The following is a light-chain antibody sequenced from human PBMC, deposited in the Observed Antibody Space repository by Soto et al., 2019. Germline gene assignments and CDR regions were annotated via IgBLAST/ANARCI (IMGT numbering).Light chain of an antibody. CDR3: QQYNSYPLT. J-gene: IGKJ4*01. V-gene: IGKV1-5*03. Sequence: DIQMTQSPSTLSASIGDRVTVTCRASQSISSRLAWYQQKPGKAPKLLMYKASSLESGVPARFSGSGSGTEFSLTISSLQPDDIATYHCQQYNSYPLTFGGGTKVEIK. CDR1: QSISSR. CDR2: KAS.